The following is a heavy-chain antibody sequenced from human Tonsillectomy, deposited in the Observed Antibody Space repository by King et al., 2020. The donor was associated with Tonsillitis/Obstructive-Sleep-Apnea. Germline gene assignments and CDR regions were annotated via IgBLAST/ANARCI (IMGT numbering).Heavy chain of an antibody. D-gene: IGHD5-18*01. J-gene: IGHJ6*03. Sequence: ITFKETGPTLVKPTQTLTLTCTFSGFSLSTSGVGVGWIRQPPGKALEWLALIYWDDDKRYSPSLKSRLTITKDTSKNQVVLTMTNMDPVDKATYFCAHTITSGYSYIYSQHMDVWVKGTTVTVSS. V-gene: IGHV2-5*02. CDR1: GFSLSTSGVG. CDR3: AHTITSGYSYIYSQHMDV. CDR2: IYWDDDK.